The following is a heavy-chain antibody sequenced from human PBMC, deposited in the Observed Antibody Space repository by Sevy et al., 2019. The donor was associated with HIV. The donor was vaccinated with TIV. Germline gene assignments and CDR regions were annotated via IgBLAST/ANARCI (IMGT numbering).Heavy chain of an antibody. J-gene: IGHJ5*02. CDR1: GFTFSSYG. CDR2: IWNDGSNQ. V-gene: IGHV3-33*01. D-gene: IGHD2-2*01. CDR3: ARAPGYCTSTNCYDSFDP. Sequence: GGSLRLSCAASGFTFSSYGMHWVRQAPGKGLEWVAVIWNDGSNQYYADSVEGRFTVSRDNATNTLYLQMNSLRAEDTAVYYCARAPGYCTSTNCYDSFDPWGHGTLVTVSS.